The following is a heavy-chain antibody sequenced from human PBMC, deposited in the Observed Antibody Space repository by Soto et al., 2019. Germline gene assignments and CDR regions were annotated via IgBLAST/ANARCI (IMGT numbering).Heavy chain of an antibody. CDR2: ISNDGSDK. J-gene: IGHJ3*01. Sequence: QVHLVESGGGVVQPGRSLRLSCAASGFTFNNFGMHWVRQAPGKGLEWVAAISNDGSDKYYADSVRGRLTISRDNSQNMVYLQMNRLRAEDTAVYYCVTDQGIAASHGIDWGQGTMVTVSS. V-gene: IGHV3-30*03. D-gene: IGHD6-13*01. CDR1: GFTFNNFG. CDR3: VTDQGIAASHGID.